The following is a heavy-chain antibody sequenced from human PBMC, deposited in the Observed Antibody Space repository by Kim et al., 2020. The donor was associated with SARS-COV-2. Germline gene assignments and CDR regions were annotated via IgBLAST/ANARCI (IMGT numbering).Heavy chain of an antibody. CDR1: GGSISSYY. D-gene: IGHD6-13*01. CDR3: ARVISSSWYGGYYFDY. Sequence: SETLSLTCTVSGGSISSYYWSWIRQPPGKGLEWIGYIYYSGSTNYNPSLKSRVTISVDTSKNQFSLKLSSVTAADTAVYYCARVISSSWYGGYYFDYWGQGTLVTVSS. V-gene: IGHV4-59*01. CDR2: IYYSGST. J-gene: IGHJ4*02.